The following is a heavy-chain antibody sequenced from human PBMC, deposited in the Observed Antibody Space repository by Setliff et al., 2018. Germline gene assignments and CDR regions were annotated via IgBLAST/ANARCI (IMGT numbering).Heavy chain of an antibody. CDR1: GFTFDDYG. Sequence: GGSLRLSCAASGFTFDDYGMSWVRQAPGKGLEWVSGISWNSNYIAYADSVKGRFTISRDNAKNSLYLQMNSLRPEDTAFYYCARGQGVTTYYFYGDVWGTGTTVTVSS. V-gene: IGHV3-20*04. CDR2: ISWNSNYI. J-gene: IGHJ6*03. D-gene: IGHD4-17*01. CDR3: ARGQGVTTYYFYGDV.